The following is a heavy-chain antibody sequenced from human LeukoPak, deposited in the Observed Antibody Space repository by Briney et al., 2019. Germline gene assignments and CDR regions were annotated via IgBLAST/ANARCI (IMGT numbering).Heavy chain of an antibody. CDR1: GFIFSSYS. CDR2: ISSSSSTI. J-gene: IGHJ4*02. D-gene: IGHD3-3*01. CDR3: ARDRDDFWSGSPDY. Sequence: GGSLRLSCAASGFIFSSYSMNWGRQAPGKGLEWVSYISSSSSTIYYADSVKGRFTISRDNAKNSLYLLMSSLRAEDTALYYCARDRDDFWSGSPDYWGQGTLVTVSS. V-gene: IGHV3-48*01.